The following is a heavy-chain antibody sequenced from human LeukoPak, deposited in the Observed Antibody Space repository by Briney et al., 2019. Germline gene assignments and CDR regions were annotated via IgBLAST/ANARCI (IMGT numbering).Heavy chain of an antibody. Sequence: ASVKVSCKASGYTFTGYYMHWVRQAPGQGLEWMGWINPNSGGTNYAQKFQGRVTMTEDTSTDTAYMELSSLRSEDTAVYYCATRGRNWFDPWGQGTLVTVSS. CDR1: GYTFTGYY. J-gene: IGHJ5*02. V-gene: IGHV1-2*02. CDR2: INPNSGGT. D-gene: IGHD1/OR15-1a*01. CDR3: ATRGRNWFDP.